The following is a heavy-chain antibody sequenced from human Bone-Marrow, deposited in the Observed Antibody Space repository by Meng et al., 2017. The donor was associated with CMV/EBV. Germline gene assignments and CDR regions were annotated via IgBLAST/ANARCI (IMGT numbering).Heavy chain of an antibody. CDR2: IYSGGST. J-gene: IGHJ6*02. Sequence: GGSLRLSCAPSGFTFSNRMSWVRQAPGKGLEWASVIYSGGSTYYADSVKCRFTISRDNSKNTLYLQINSLRAEDTAVYYCAKRNEPYRSRYYYYYGMDVWGQGTTVTVSS. D-gene: IGHD6-13*01. CDR3: AKRNEPYRSRYYYYYGMDV. CDR1: GFTFSNR. V-gene: IGHV3-66*02.